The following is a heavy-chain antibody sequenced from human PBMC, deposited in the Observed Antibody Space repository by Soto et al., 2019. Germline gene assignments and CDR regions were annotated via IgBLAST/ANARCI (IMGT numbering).Heavy chain of an antibody. Sequence: PGGSLRLSCAASGFTISNAWMSWVRQAPGKGLEWVGRIKSKTDGGKTDYAAPVKGRFTISRDDSKNTLYLQMNSLKTEDTAVYYCTTAPFSDCGGDCYPLEDAFDIWGQGTMVTVSS. D-gene: IGHD2-21*02. CDR2: IKSKTDGGKT. J-gene: IGHJ3*02. CDR3: TTAPFSDCGGDCYPLEDAFDI. CDR1: GFTISNAW. V-gene: IGHV3-15*01.